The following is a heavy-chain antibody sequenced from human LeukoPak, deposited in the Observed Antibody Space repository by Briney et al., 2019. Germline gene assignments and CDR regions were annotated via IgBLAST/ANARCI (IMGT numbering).Heavy chain of an antibody. Sequence: GGSLRLSCAASGFTFSSYSMNWVRQAPGKGLEWVSYISSSSSTIYYADSVKGRFTISRDNAKNSLYLQMNSLRAEDTAVYYCARGVGAAAAGIVVWGQGTLVTVSS. CDR3: ARGVGAAAAGIVV. V-gene: IGHV3-48*04. CDR2: ISSSSSTI. J-gene: IGHJ4*02. CDR1: GFTFSSYS. D-gene: IGHD6-13*01.